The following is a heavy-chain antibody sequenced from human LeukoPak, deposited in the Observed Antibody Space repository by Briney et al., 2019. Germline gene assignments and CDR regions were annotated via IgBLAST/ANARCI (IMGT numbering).Heavy chain of an antibody. J-gene: IGHJ6*02. D-gene: IGHD3-3*01. V-gene: IGHV3-30*18. Sequence: SGGSLRLSCAASGFTFSSYGMHWVRQAPGKGLEWVAVISYDGSNKYYADSVKGRFTISRDNSKNTLYLQMNSLRAEDTAVYYCAKDQTPFFWSGYYSLAGMDVWGQGTTVTVSS. CDR1: GFTFSSYG. CDR2: ISYDGSNK. CDR3: AKDQTPFFWSGYYSLAGMDV.